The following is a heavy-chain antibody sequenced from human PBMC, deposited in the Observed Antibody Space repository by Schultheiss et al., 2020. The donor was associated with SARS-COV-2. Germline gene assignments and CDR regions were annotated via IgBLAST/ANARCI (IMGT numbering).Heavy chain of an antibody. Sequence: SETLSLTCAVSGESISSSNWWSWVRQPPGKGLEWIGEIYHSGSTNYNTSLKSRVTISIDKSKNQFSLKLSSVTAADTAVYYCARARGRAAPKDYWGQGTLVTVSS. D-gene: IGHD6-13*01. J-gene: IGHJ4*02. CDR1: GESISSSNW. CDR3: ARARGRAAPKDY. CDR2: IYHSGST. V-gene: IGHV4-4*02.